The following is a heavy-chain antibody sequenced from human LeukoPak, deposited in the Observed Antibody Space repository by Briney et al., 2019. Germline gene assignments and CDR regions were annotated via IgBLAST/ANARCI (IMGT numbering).Heavy chain of an antibody. J-gene: IGHJ3*02. Sequence: SGTLSLTCAVSGGSISSSNWWSWVRQPPGKGLEWIGEIYHSGSTNYNPSLKSRVTISVDKSKNQFSLKLSSVTAADTAVYYCARDRRATFTMVRGVIRAFDIWGQGTMVTVSS. CDR2: IYHSGST. V-gene: IGHV4-4*02. D-gene: IGHD3-10*01. CDR3: ARDRRATFTMVRGVIRAFDI. CDR1: GGSISSSNW.